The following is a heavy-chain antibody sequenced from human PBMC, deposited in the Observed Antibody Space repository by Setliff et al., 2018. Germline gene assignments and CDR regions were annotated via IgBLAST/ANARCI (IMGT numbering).Heavy chain of an antibody. CDR2: INHTGST. V-gene: IGHV4-34*01. CDR3: ARGYCSSPSCFFAGWFDP. D-gene: IGHD2-2*01. J-gene: IGHJ5*02. Sequence: LSLTCAVSGGSFSGYYWSWIRQPPGKGLEWIGEINHTGSTNYSPSLKSRVTISVDTSKNQFSLKLTSVTAADTAVYYCARGYCSSPSCFFAGWFDPWGQGTLVTVSS. CDR1: GGSFSGYY.